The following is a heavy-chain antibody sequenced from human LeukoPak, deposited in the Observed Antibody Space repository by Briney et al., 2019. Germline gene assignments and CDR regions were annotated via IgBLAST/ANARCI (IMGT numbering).Heavy chain of an antibody. CDR2: IYSGGST. Sequence: GGSLRLSCAASGFTVISNYMSWVRQAPGKGLEWVSVIYSGGSTYYADSVKGRFTISRDNSKNTLYLHMNSLRAEDTAVYYCANRDWFCCGGSYYFYYFDFWGQGTLVTVSS. D-gene: IGHD2-15*01. CDR3: ANRDWFCCGGSYYFYYFDF. V-gene: IGHV3-53*01. CDR1: GFTVISNY. J-gene: IGHJ4*02.